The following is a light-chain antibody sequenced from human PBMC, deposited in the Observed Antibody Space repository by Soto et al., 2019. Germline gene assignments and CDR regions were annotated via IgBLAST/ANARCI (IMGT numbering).Light chain of an antibody. Sequence: QSVLTHPASVSGSPGQSITISCSGTSSDVGSYNLVSWYQQHPGKAPKLMIYEVSKRPSGLSNRFSGSKSGNTASLTISGLQAEDEADYYCCSYAASSALYVFGTGTKVTV. CDR2: EVS. CDR1: SSDVGSYNL. V-gene: IGLV2-23*02. J-gene: IGLJ1*01. CDR3: CSYAASSALYV.